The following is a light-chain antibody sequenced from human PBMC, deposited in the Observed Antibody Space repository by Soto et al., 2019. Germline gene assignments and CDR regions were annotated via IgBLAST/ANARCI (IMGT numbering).Light chain of an antibody. CDR1: QSISSW. Sequence: DIQMTQSPSTLSASVGDRVTITCRASQSISSWLAWYQQKPGKAPKLLIYKASSLESGVPSRFSGSGSGTEFTLTISSLQPDDFATYYCQQYNSYSITFGQRTRLEIK. CDR3: QQYNSYSIT. J-gene: IGKJ5*01. V-gene: IGKV1-5*03. CDR2: KAS.